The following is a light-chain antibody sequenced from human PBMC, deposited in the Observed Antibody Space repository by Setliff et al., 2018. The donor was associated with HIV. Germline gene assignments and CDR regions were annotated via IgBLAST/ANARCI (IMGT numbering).Light chain of an antibody. V-gene: IGLV2-23*01. CDR3: CSNTGSNTYV. CDR2: QAS. J-gene: IGLJ1*01. CDR1: SGDVGRYNL. Sequence: QSALAQPASVSGSPGQSITISCTGTSGDVGRYNLVSWYQQQPGKPPKLMIYQASKRPSGVSNCFSGSKSGNTASLTISGLQAGDEADYYCCSNTGSNTYVFGTGTKVTVL.